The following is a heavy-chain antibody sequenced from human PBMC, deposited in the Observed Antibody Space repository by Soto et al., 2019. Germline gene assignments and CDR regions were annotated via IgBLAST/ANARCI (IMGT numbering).Heavy chain of an antibody. Sequence: SGTLSLTCTVSGGSISSGGYYWSWIRQHPGKGLEWIGYIYYSGSTYYNPSLKSRVTISVDTSKNQFSLKLSSVTAADTAVYSRELSWRLSYYYGMDVWGQRTTVTVSS. CDR2: IYYSGST. CDR1: GGSISSGGYY. CDR3: ELSWRLSYYYGMDV. V-gene: IGHV4-31*03. J-gene: IGHJ6*02. D-gene: IGHD5-18*01.